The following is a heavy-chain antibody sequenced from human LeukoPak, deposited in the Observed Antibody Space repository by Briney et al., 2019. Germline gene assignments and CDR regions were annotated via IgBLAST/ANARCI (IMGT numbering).Heavy chain of an antibody. Sequence: SETPSLTCAVYGGSFSGYYWSWIRQPPGKGLEWIGEINHSGSTNYNPSLKSRVTISVDTSKNQFSLKLSSVTAADTAVYYCARGLRTLFDYYDSSGYYRPGYAFDIWGQGTMVTVSS. CDR1: GGSFSGYY. CDR3: ARGLRTLFDYYDSSGYYRPGYAFDI. CDR2: INHSGST. J-gene: IGHJ3*02. V-gene: IGHV4-34*01. D-gene: IGHD3-22*01.